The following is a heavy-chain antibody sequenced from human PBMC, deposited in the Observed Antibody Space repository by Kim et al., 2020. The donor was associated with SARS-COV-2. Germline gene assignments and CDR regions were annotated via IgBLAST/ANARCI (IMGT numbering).Heavy chain of an antibody. V-gene: IGHV4-39*01. D-gene: IGHD6-13*01. CDR1: GGSISSSSYY. CDR2: IYYSGST. J-gene: IGHJ5*02. Sequence: SETLSLTCTVSGGSISSSSYYWGWIRQPPGKGLEWIGSIYYSGSTYYNPSLKSRVTISVDTSKNQFSLKLSSVTAADTAVYYCARVLAAAFWTRTFHSWFDPWGQGTLVTVSS. CDR3: ARVLAAAFWTRTFHSWFDP.